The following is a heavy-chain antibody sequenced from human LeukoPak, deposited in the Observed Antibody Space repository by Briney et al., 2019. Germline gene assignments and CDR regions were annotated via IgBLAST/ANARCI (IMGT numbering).Heavy chain of an antibody. D-gene: IGHD4-23*01. CDR1: GFTFSSYA. CDR2: ISSSSSYI. V-gene: IGHV3-21*01. CDR3: ARADYGGNSPFDY. Sequence: PGGSLRLSCAASGFTFSSYAMSWVRQAPGRGLEWVSSISSSSSYIYYADSVKGRFTISRDNAKNSLYLQMNSLRAEDTAVYYCARADYGGNSPFDYWGQGTLVTVSS. J-gene: IGHJ4*02.